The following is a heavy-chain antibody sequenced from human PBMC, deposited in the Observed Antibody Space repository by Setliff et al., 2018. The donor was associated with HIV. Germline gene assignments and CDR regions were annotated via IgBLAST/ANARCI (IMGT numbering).Heavy chain of an antibody. CDR2: MSGRGGTT. J-gene: IGHJ5*02. V-gene: IGHV3-23*01. CDR3: ARDSYDSTVRVDWFDP. D-gene: IGHD3-16*01. Sequence: SLRLSCAASGFTFSSFGMTWVRQAPGKGLQWVSTMSGRGGTTYYADSVKGRFTISRDNSKNMLYLQMNSLRAEDTALYYCARDSYDSTVRVDWFDPWGQGTLVTVSS. CDR1: GFTFSSFG.